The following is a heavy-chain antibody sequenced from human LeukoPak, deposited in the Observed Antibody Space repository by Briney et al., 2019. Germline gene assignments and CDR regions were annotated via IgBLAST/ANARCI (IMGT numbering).Heavy chain of an antibody. V-gene: IGHV3-23*01. D-gene: IGHD4-17*01. J-gene: IGHJ4*02. CDR3: AKTYGDSPGDFDY. Sequence: PGGSLRLSCAATGLAFSSYAMSWVRQAPGKGLEWVSAISGSGGSTYYADSVKGRFTISRDNSKNTLYLQMNSLRAEDTAVYYCAKTYGDSPGDFDYWGQGTLVTVSS. CDR2: ISGSGGST. CDR1: GLAFSSYA.